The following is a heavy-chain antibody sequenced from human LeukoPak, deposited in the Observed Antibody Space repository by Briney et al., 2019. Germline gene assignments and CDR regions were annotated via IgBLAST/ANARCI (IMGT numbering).Heavy chain of an antibody. CDR2: IDPDGSEK. CDR1: GFTFNSYW. Sequence: GGSLRLSCAASGFTFNSYWMSWVRQAPGKGLEWVANIDPDGSEKLYGDSVKGRFTTSRDNAKNSLYLQMNSLRAEDTAIYYCARIYYFGDNNWRYFDNWGQGTLVIVSS. D-gene: IGHD3-10*01. CDR3: ARIYYFGDNNWRYFDN. J-gene: IGHJ4*02. V-gene: IGHV3-7*01.